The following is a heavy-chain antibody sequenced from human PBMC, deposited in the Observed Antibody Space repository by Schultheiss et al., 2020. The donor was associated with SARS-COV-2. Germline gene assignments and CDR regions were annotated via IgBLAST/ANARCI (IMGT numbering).Heavy chain of an antibody. V-gene: IGHV3-21*06. CDR3: ATQRYCPGGVCLWGNDY. CDR1: GPRFSWYG. Sequence: GESLKISCAASGPRFSWYGMNWVRQAPGKGLEWVSSISASSAYIYYADSVKGRFTISRDSAKNSLYLQMNSLRAEDTAVYFCATQRYCPGGVCLWGNDYWGQGTLVTVSS. J-gene: IGHJ4*02. CDR2: ISASSAYI. D-gene: IGHD2-8*02.